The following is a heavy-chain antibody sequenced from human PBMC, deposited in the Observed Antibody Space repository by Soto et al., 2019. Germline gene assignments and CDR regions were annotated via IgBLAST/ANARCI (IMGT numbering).Heavy chain of an antibody. CDR2: ISGSGGST. J-gene: IGHJ4*02. D-gene: IGHD3-16*02. V-gene: IGHV3-23*01. Sequence: GGSLRLSCAASGFTFSSYAMSWVRQAPGKGLEWVSAISGSGGSTYYADSVKGRFTISRGNSKNTLYLQMNSLRAEDTAVYYCAREPPGDYVWGSYRSKYYFDYWGQGTLVTVSS. CDR3: AREPPGDYVWGSYRSKYYFDY. CDR1: GFTFSSYA.